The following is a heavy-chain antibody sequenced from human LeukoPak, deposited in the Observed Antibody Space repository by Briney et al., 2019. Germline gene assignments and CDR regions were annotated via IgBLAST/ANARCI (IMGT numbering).Heavy chain of an antibody. CDR3: ARGIGDILTGYYRN. CDR2: IKQDGSEK. D-gene: IGHD3-9*01. V-gene: IGHV3-7*01. J-gene: IGHJ4*02. CDR1: GFTFSSYW. Sequence: PGGSLRLSCAASGFTFSSYWMSWVRQAPGKGLKWVANIKQDGSEKYYVDSVKGRFTISRDNAKNSLYLQMNSLRAEDTAVYYCARGIGDILTGYYRNWGQGTLVTVSS.